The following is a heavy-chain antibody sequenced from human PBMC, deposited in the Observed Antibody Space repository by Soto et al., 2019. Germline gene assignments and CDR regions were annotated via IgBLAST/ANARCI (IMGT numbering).Heavy chain of an antibody. Sequence: KPSETLSLTCAVYGGSFSGYYWSWIRQPPGKGLEWIGEINHSGSTNYNPSLKSRVTISVDTSKNQFSLKLSSVTAADTAVYYCARERRYYYDSSGNWFDPRGQGTLVTVSS. CDR3: ARERRYYYDSSGNWFDP. CDR1: GGSFSGYY. CDR2: INHSGST. D-gene: IGHD3-22*01. J-gene: IGHJ5*02. V-gene: IGHV4-34*01.